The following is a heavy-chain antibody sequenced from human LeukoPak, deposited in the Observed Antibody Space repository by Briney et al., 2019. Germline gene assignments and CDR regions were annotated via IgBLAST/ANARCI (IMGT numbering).Heavy chain of an antibody. CDR2: IWYDGSNK. CDR1: GFTFNSNG. J-gene: IGHJ6*03. V-gene: IGHV3-33*06. Sequence: GRSLRLSCAASGFTFNSNGMHWVRQAPGKGLEGVAFIWYDGSNKYYADSVKGRFTISRDNSKNTLYLQMDSLRAEDTAVYYCAKAGDNSGYYPAFYYYMDVWGRGTTVTVSS. D-gene: IGHD3-22*01. CDR3: AKAGDNSGYYPAFYYYMDV.